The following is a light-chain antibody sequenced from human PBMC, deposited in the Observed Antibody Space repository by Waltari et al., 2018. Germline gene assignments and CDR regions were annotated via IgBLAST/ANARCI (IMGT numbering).Light chain of an antibody. J-gene: IGKJ2*01. CDR3: QQYDNFPYT. V-gene: IGKV1-33*01. CDR1: QDIRTY. Sequence: DIQMTQSPSSLSASVGDRVTITCQASQDIRTYLNWYQQRPGKAPKLLIYATSNLETGVPSRFSGSWFGTHFTFTISSLQPEDIATYYCQQYDNFPYTFGQGTKLGIK. CDR2: ATS.